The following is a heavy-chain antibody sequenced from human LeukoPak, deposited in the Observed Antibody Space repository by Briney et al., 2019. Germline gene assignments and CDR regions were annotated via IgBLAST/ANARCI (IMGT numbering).Heavy chain of an antibody. D-gene: IGHD2-2*01. Sequence: KPSETLSLTCTVSGGSTSSYYWSWIRQPPGKGLEWIGYIYYSGSTNYNPSLKSRVAISVDTSKNQFSLKLNSVTAADTAVYYCARGYCSSTICFQYFHHWGQGTLVTASS. CDR3: ARGYCSSTICFQYFHH. J-gene: IGHJ1*01. CDR1: GGSTSSYY. CDR2: IYYSGST. V-gene: IGHV4-59*01.